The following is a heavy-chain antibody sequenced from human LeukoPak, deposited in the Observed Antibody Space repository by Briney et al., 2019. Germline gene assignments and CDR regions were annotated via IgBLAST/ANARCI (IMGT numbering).Heavy chain of an antibody. J-gene: IGHJ4*02. CDR1: GYTFTGYY. V-gene: IGHV1-2*02. CDR3: ARESCSGGSCYSGPPNDY. D-gene: IGHD2-15*01. CDR2: INPNSGGT. Sequence: ASVKVSCKASGYTFTGYYMHWVRQAPGQGLEWMGWINPNSGGTNYAQKFQGRVTMTRDTSISTAYMELSRLRSDDTALYYCARESCSGGSCYSGPPNDYWGQGTLVTVSS.